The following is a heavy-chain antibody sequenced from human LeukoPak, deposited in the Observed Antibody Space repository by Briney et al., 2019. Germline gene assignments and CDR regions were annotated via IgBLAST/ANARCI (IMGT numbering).Heavy chain of an antibody. CDR3: AGVSESGRYYFDY. D-gene: IGHD6-19*01. CDR1: GFTFSSYA. J-gene: IGHJ4*02. Sequence: PGRSLRLSCAASGFTFSSYAMHWVRQAPGKGLEWVAVISYDGSDKYYADSVKGRFSISRDNSKNTLDMQMSSLRDEDTAVYYCAGVSESGRYYFDYWGQGTLVTVSS. V-gene: IGHV3-30*03. CDR2: ISYDGSDK.